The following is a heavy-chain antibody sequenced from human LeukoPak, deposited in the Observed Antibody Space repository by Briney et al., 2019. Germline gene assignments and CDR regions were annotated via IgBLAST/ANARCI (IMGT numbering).Heavy chain of an antibody. V-gene: IGHV3-30*02. CDR1: GFTFSSYS. CDR3: AKGVVLFGHYFDY. CDR2: IRYDGSNK. Sequence: QAGGSLRLSCAASGFTFSSYSMNWVRQAPGKGLEWVAFIRYDGSNKYYADSVKGRFTISRDNSKNTLYLQMNSLRAEDTAVYYCAKGVVLFGHYFDYWGQGTLVTVSS. J-gene: IGHJ4*02. D-gene: IGHD2-21*01.